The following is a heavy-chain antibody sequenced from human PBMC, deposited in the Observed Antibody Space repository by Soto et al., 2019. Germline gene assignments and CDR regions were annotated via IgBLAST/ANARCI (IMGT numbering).Heavy chain of an antibody. CDR2: IYPDDSYT. CDR3: SSSIFYHCMDF. Sequence: GGSLKISCKGSGYTFTNYWIGWVRQMPGKGPEWMAIIYPDDSYTKYNPSFQGQVTISADNSINTTYLQLSTLEASDTAIYYFSSSIFYHCMDFWGQGTTVTVSS. J-gene: IGHJ6*02. V-gene: IGHV5-51*01. CDR1: GYTFTNYW.